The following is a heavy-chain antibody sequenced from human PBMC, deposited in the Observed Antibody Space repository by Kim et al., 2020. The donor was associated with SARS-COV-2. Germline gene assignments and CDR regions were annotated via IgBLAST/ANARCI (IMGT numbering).Heavy chain of an antibody. D-gene: IGHD3-10*01. CDR3: TKSSGF. J-gene: IGHJ4*02. CDR2: INYSGTT. V-gene: IGHV4-59*13. CDR1: GDSMNNNYY. Sequence: SETLSLTCTVSGDSMNNNYYWNWIRQPPGKGLEWIGYINYSGTTSYNPSLNGRVTISIDTSRNQFSLKLTSVTAADTAVYYCTKSSGFWGQGTLVTVSS.